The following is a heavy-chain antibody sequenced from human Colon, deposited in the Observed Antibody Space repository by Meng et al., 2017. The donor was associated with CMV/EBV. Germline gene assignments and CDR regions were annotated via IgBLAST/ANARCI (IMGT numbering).Heavy chain of an antibody. CDR2: MNSDGTTT. J-gene: IGHJ4*02. Sequence: GESLKISCAASGFIFSSYDMHWVRQATGKGLEWVSGMNSDGTTTSNTDSVKGRFTISRDNARNTLYLQINHLRAEDTGVYYCVVKGSAWFDYWGQGTLVTVSS. D-gene: IGHD2-21*01. CDR3: VVKGSAWFDY. CDR1: GFIFSSYD. V-gene: IGHV3-74*01.